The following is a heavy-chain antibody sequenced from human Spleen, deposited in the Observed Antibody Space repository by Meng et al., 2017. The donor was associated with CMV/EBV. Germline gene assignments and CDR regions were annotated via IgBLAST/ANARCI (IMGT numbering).Heavy chain of an antibody. J-gene: IGHJ4*02. CDR3: ARDLFYYDSSGYSAYYFDY. CDR2: IYYSGST. V-gene: IGHV4-61*01. CDR1: GGSVSSGSYY. Sequence: GSLRLSCTVSGGSVSSGSYYWNWIRQPPGKGLEWIGYIYYSGSTNYNPSLRSRVTISVDTSKNQFSLKLSSVTAADTAVYYCARDLFYYDSSGYSAYYFDYWGQGTLVTVSS. D-gene: IGHD3-22*01.